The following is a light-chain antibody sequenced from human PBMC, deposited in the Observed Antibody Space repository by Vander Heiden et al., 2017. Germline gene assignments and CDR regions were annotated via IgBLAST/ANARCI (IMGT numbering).Light chain of an antibody. V-gene: IGLV2-23*03. J-gene: IGLJ2*01. CDR3: CSYAGSSTFVV. CDR1: SSDVGSYNL. Sequence: QSALTQPAYVSGSPGQSITIACTGHSSDVGSYNLVSWYQQHPGKAPKLMIYEGSKRPSGVSNRFSGSKSGNTASLTISGLQAEDEADYYCCSYAGSSTFVVFGGGTKLTVL. CDR2: EGS.